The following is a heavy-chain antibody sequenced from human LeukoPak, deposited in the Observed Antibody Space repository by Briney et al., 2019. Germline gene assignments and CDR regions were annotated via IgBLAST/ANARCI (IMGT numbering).Heavy chain of an antibody. J-gene: IGHJ4*02. CDR2: IYYSGNT. D-gene: IGHD4-17*01. CDR1: GGSVSSGSYY. V-gene: IGHV4-61*01. Sequence: PSETLSLTCTVSGGSVSSGSYYWSWIRQPPGKGLEWIGYIYYSGNTNYSPSLKSRVTISVDTSKNQFSLKLTSVTAADTAVYYCARGGNYGDYDGYFDYWGQGTLVTVSS. CDR3: ARGGNYGDYDGYFDY.